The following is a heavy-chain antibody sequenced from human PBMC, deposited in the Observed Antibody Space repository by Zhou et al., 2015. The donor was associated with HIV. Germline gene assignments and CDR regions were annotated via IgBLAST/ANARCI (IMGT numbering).Heavy chain of an antibody. V-gene: IGHV3-23*04. CDR2: ISGSGGST. Sequence: VQLVESGGGVVQPGRSLRLSCAASGFTFSDYAMSWVRQAPGKGLEWVSAISGSGGSTYYADSVKGRFTISRDNSKNTLYLQMNSLRAEDTAVYYCARERIGGRAPVDYWGQGTLVTVSS. D-gene: IGHD3-3*01. J-gene: IGHJ4*02. CDR1: GFTFSDYA. CDR3: ARERIGGRAPVDY.